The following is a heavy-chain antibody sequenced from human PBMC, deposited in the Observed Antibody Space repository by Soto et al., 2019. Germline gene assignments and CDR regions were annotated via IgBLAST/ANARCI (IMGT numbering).Heavy chain of an antibody. CDR3: SGEENSSGPVDC. V-gene: IGHV4-61*01. J-gene: IGHJ4*02. Sequence: QVQLQESGPGLVKPSETLSLSCSVSGGSVSSNTYYWSWIRQAPGKGLEWIGYIYYDGTTNYNPSTKRRVTMSVDTSKNQFSLKVRSMTAADTAVYYCSGEENSSGPVDCWGQGTLVTVSS. CDR1: GGSVSSNTYY. CDR2: IYYDGTT. D-gene: IGHD6-19*01.